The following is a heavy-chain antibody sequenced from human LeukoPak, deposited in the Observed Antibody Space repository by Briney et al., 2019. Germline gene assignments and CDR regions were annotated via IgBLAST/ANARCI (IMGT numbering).Heavy chain of an antibody. CDR3: ARDLNYGVFPGGFDI. CDR2: ISSGSTTI. J-gene: IGHJ4*02. CDR1: GFTFSGYP. D-gene: IGHD4-17*01. V-gene: IGHV3-48*04. Sequence: GGSLRLSCAASGFTFSGYPMNWVRQAPGKGLEWVSYISSGSTTIYYADSVKGRFTISRDNAKNSLYLQMNSLRAEDTAVYYCARDLNYGVFPGGFDIWGQGTLVTVSS.